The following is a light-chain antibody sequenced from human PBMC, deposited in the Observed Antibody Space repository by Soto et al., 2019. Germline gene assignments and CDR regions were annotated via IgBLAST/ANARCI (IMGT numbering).Light chain of an antibody. CDR3: LQHDSFPRT. CDR2: GTS. Sequence: QGIGNNLGWYQQKPGEAPKRLIYGTSTLQSGVPSRFSGSGSGTEFTLTISSLRPEDFATYYCLQHDSFPRTFGPGTKVDIK. V-gene: IGKV1-17*01. J-gene: IGKJ1*01. CDR1: QGIGNN.